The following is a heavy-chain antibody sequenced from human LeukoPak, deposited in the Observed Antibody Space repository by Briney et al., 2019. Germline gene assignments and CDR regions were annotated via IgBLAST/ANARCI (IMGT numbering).Heavy chain of an antibody. CDR2: THYSGNT. D-gene: IGHD6-13*01. J-gene: IGHJ4*02. V-gene: IGHV4-39*07. CDR1: GDSVSSTNYY. CDR3: ARDPPWGQQLDTSADY. Sequence: SETLSLTCVVSGDSVSSTNYYWGWIRQPPGKGLEWIGTTHYSGNTYYNPSLKSRVTISLDTSKNQFSLRLNSVTAADTAVYYCARDPPWGQQLDTSADYWGQGTLVTVSS.